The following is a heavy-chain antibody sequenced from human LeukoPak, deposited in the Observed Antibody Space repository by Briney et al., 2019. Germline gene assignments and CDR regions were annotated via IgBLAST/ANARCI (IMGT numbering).Heavy chain of an antibody. Sequence: ASVKVSCKASGYTFTSYYMHWVRQAPGQGLEWMGWINPNSGGTNYAQKFQGRVTMTRDTSISTAYMELSRLRSDDTAVYYCARDRDCSNTSCYMNAFDIWGQGTMVTVSS. J-gene: IGHJ3*02. V-gene: IGHV1-2*02. D-gene: IGHD2-2*01. CDR1: GYTFTSYY. CDR2: INPNSGGT. CDR3: ARDRDCSNTSCYMNAFDI.